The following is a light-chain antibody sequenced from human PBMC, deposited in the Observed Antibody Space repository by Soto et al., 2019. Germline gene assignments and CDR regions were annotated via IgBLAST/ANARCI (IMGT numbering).Light chain of an antibody. CDR3: AAWDDSLNGYVV. CDR1: SSDIGSNT. Sequence: QSVLTQPPSASGTPGQRVTISCSGSSSDIGSNTVNWYQQLPGTAPKLLIYSNNQRPSGVPDRFSGSKSGTSASLAISRLQSEDEADYYCAAWDDSLNGYVVFGGGTKRTVL. V-gene: IGLV1-44*01. CDR2: SNN. J-gene: IGLJ2*01.